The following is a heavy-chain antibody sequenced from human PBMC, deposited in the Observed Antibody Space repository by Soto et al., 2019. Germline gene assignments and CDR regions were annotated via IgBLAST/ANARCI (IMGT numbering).Heavy chain of an antibody. CDR1: GGFVPSGSYY. J-gene: IGHJ3*02. Sequence: QVQLQQWGAGRLKPSKTLSLTCPVYGGFVPSGSYYGSWIRQPPGKGLGGFGEMSHSGGTHFNRSLKSRVTISVDTSKNQFTLKMSSVTAADTALYYCARVERGTATTVVDAFDIWGPGTMVTVSS. D-gene: IGHD1-1*01. CDR2: MSHSGGT. CDR3: ARVERGTATTVVDAFDI. V-gene: IGHV4-34*01.